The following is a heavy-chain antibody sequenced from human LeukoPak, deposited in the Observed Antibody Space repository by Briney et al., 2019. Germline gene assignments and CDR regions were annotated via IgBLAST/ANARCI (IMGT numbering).Heavy chain of an antibody. D-gene: IGHD1-20*01. Sequence: SVKVSCKASGGTFSSYAISWVRQAPRQGLEWMGGIIPIFGTANYAQKFQGRVTITADESTSTAYMELSSLRSEDTAVYYCARAGAPAITGIYMDVWGKGTTVTISS. V-gene: IGHV1-69*13. J-gene: IGHJ6*03. CDR1: GGTFSSYA. CDR2: IIPIFGTA. CDR3: ARAGAPAITGIYMDV.